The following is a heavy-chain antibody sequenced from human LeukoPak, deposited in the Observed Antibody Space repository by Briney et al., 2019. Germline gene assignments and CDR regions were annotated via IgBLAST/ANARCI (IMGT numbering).Heavy chain of an antibody. J-gene: IGHJ6*02. CDR3: ARVAYYCGMDV. CDR1: GGSISSGGYY. Sequence: SETLSLTCTVSGGSISSGGYYWSWIRQHPGKGLEWIGYIYYSGSTYYNPSLKSRVTISVDTSKNQFSLKLGSVTAADTAVYHCARVAYYCGMDVWGQGTTVTVSS. V-gene: IGHV4-31*03. CDR2: IYYSGST.